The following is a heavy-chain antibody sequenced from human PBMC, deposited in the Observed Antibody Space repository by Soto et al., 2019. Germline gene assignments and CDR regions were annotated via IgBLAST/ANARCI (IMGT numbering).Heavy chain of an antibody. J-gene: IGHJ4*02. D-gene: IGHD3-9*01. Sequence: ASVKVSCKASGYTFTSYAMHWVRQAPGQRLEWMGWINAGNGNTKYSQKFQGRVTITRDTSASTAYMELSSLRSEDTAVYYCARTTEYYDILTGYYNLDYWGQGTLVTVSS. CDR1: GYTFTSYA. CDR2: INAGNGNT. CDR3: ARTTEYYDILTGYYNLDY. V-gene: IGHV1-3*01.